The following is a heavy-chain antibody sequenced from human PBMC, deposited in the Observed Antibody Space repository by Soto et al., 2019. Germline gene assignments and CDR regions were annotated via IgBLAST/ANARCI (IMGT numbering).Heavy chain of an antibody. CDR2: ISSSSSTI. J-gene: IGHJ3*02. D-gene: IGHD3-22*01. CDR3: ARAPPARGYDSSGYYYFPDAFDI. Sequence: GGSLRLSCAASGFTFSSYSMNWVRQAPGKGLEWVSYISSSSSTIYYADSVKGRFTISRDNAKNSLYLQMNSLRDEDTAVYYCARAPPARGYDSSGYYYFPDAFDIWGQGTMVTVSS. CDR1: GFTFSSYS. V-gene: IGHV3-48*02.